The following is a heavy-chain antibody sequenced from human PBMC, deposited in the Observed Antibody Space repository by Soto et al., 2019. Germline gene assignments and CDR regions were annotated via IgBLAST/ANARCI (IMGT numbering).Heavy chain of an antibody. CDR1: GYTFTGYY. J-gene: IGHJ6*02. D-gene: IGHD3-10*01. V-gene: IGHV1-2*04. CDR2: INPNSGGT. CDR3: ARGKCFGEPRGSHGMEG. Sequence: VASVKISCKASGYTFTGYYMHWVRDAPGQGLEWMGWINPNSGGTNYAQKLQGWVTMTRDTSISTAYMELSRLRSDDTAVYYCARGKCFGEPRGSHGMEGWGRG.